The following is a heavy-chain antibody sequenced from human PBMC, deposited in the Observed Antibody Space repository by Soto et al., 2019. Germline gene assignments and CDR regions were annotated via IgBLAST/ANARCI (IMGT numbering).Heavy chain of an antibody. D-gene: IGHD2-2*01. V-gene: IGHV4-59*01. Sequence: SETLSLTCTVSGGSISSYYWSWIRQPPGKGLEWIGYIYYSGSTNYNPSLKSRVTISVDTSKNQFSLKLSSVTAADTAVYYCARGRHIVVVPAADNWFDPWGQGTLVTVSS. CDR2: IYYSGST. CDR1: GGSISSYY. J-gene: IGHJ5*02. CDR3: ARGRHIVVVPAADNWFDP.